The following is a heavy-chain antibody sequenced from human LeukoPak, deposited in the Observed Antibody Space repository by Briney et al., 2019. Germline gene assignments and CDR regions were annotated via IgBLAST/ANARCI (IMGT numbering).Heavy chain of an antibody. J-gene: IGHJ4*02. CDR3: ASMMKGVVPAAADY. CDR2: INHSGST. Sequence: PSETLSLTCAVYGGSFSGYCWSWIRQPPGKGLEWIGEINHSGSTNYNPSLKSRVTISVDTSKNQFSLKLSSVTAADTAVYYCASMMKGVVPAAADYWGQGTLVTVSS. CDR1: GGSFSGYC. D-gene: IGHD2-2*01. V-gene: IGHV4-34*01.